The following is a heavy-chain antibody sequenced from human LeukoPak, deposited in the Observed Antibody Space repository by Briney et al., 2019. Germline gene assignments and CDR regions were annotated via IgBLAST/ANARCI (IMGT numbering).Heavy chain of an antibody. CDR1: GGSISSYY. D-gene: IGHD3-16*02. CDR3: ARDPSTYRYFDY. Sequence: KPSETLSLTCTVSGGSISSYYWSWIRQPPGKGLEWIGYIYYSGSTNYNPSLKSRVTISVDTSKNQFSLKLSSVTAADTAVYYCARDPSTYRYFDYWGQGTLVTVSS. J-gene: IGHJ4*02. V-gene: IGHV4-59*12. CDR2: IYYSGST.